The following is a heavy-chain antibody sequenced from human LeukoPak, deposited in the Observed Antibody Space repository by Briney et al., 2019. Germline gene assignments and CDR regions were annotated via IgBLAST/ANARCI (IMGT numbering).Heavy chain of an antibody. D-gene: IGHD1-26*01. V-gene: IGHV4-30-2*01. CDR3: ARVGIYYGMDL. J-gene: IGHJ6*02. CDR1: GGSISCCGYY. CDR2: IYHSGST. Sequence: PSRTLSLTFPGSGGSISCCGYYWSWLRHPPGEGLEWIEYIYHSGSTYYNPSLKSRVTISVNRSKNHFSLKLSSVTAAETAVYYCARVGIYYGMDLWGQGTTVTVSS.